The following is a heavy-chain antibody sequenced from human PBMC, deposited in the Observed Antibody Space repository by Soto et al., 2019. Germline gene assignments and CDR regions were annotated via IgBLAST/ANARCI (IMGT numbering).Heavy chain of an antibody. D-gene: IGHD6-6*01. CDR3: ARWIGSPQLSPLGSVHYYFDY. Sequence: TLSLTCTVSGGSISSSSYYWGWIRQPPGKGLEWIGSIYYSGSTYYNPSLKSRVTISVDTSKNQFSLKLSSVTAADTAVYYCARWIGSPQLSPLGSVHYYFDYWGPGTLVTLSS. V-gene: IGHV4-39*01. CDR2: IYYSGST. J-gene: IGHJ4*02. CDR1: GGSISSSSYY.